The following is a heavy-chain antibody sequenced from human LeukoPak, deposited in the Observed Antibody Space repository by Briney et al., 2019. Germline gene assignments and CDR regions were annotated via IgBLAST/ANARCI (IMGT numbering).Heavy chain of an antibody. CDR3: ARDRWDSSSWYWDFDY. J-gene: IGHJ4*02. CDR2: IWYDGSNK. CDR1: GFTFSSYG. V-gene: IGHV3-33*01. Sequence: GRSLRLSCAASGFTFSSYGMHWVRQAPGKGLEWVAVIWYDGSNKYYADSVKGRFTISRDNSKNTLYLQMNSLRAEDTAVYYCARDRWDSSSWYWDFDYWGQGTLVTVSS. D-gene: IGHD6-13*01.